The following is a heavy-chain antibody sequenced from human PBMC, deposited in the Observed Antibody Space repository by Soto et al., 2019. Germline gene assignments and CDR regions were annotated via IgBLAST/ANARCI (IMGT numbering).Heavy chain of an antibody. D-gene: IGHD1-26*01. V-gene: IGHV3-30*18. CDR1: GFTFSSYG. CDR3: AKTRKVGAKSTSGMDV. J-gene: IGHJ6*02. CDR2: ISYDGSNK. Sequence: PVGSLRLSCAASGFTFSSYGMHWVRQAPGKGLEWVAVISYDGSNKYYADSVKGRFTISRDNSKNTLYLQMNSLRAEDTAVYYCAKTRKVGAKSTSGMDVWGQGTTVTVSS.